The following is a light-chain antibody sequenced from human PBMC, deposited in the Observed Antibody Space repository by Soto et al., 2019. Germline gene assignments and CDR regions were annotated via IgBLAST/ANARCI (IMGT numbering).Light chain of an antibody. V-gene: IGKV1-39*01. Sequence: DIQMTQSPSSLSASVGDRVTITCRASQSISSYLNWYQQKPGKAPKLLIYAASSLQSGVPSRFSGSGSGTDFTLTISSLQPEDIETYYCQQYDNLLHTFGQATKVNI. J-gene: IGKJ2*01. CDR1: QSISSY. CDR3: QQYDNLLHT. CDR2: AAS.